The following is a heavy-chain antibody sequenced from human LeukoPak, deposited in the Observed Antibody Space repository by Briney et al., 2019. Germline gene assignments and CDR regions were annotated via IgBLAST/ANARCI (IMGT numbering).Heavy chain of an antibody. CDR2: IYSGGST. CDR3: ARVVDHDYGDYYLDY. CDR1: GFTVSSND. J-gene: IGHJ4*02. D-gene: IGHD4-17*01. Sequence: GGSLRLSCAASGFTVSSNDMSWVRQAPGKGLECISVIYSGGSTDYADSVKGRLTISRDNSKNTLYLQMNSLRAEDTAVYYCARVVDHDYGDYYLDYWGQGTLLTVSS. V-gene: IGHV3-53*01.